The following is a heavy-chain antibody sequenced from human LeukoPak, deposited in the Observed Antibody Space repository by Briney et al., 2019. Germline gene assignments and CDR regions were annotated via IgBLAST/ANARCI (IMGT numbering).Heavy chain of an antibody. CDR1: GFTFSGSA. D-gene: IGHD5-18*01. J-gene: IGHJ6*03. Sequence: GGSLRLSCAAHGFTFSGSAMPWVRQASGKGLEWVGRIRSKDNSYATAYAASVKDKFTISRDDSKNTAYLQMNSLKTEDTAVYYCTRRDTAMVYYMDVWGKGTTVAVSS. CDR3: TRRDTAMVYYMDV. V-gene: IGHV3-73*01. CDR2: IRSKDNSYAT.